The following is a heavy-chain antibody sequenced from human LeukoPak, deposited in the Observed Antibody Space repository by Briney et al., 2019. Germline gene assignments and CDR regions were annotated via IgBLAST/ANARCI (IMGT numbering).Heavy chain of an antibody. CDR3: ARDRYYYDSSGYYYAAFDI. CDR1: GGSISSSSYY. CDR2: IYYSGST. Sequence: SETLSLTCTVSGGSISSSSYYWGWIRQPPGKGLEWIGSIYYSGSTYYNPSLKSRVTISVDTSKNQFSLKLSSVTAADTAVYYCARDRYYYDSSGYYYAAFDIWGQGTMVTVSS. D-gene: IGHD3-22*01. J-gene: IGHJ3*02. V-gene: IGHV4-39*07.